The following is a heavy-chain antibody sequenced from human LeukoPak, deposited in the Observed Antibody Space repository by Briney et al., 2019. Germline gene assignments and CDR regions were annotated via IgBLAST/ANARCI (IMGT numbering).Heavy chain of an antibody. CDR2: INPDGDTT. V-gene: IGHV1-46*01. J-gene: IGHJ3*02. Sequence: GASVKVSCKASGYTFSNYYIHWVRQAPGQGLEWMGVINPDGDTTTYAQKFQGRVTMTSHMYTRTVYMEVSSLTSDDTAVYYCTRVRNSNNWWGAFDIWGQGTMVTVSS. D-gene: IGHD1-1*01. CDR3: TRVRNSNNWWGAFDI. CDR1: GYTFSNYY.